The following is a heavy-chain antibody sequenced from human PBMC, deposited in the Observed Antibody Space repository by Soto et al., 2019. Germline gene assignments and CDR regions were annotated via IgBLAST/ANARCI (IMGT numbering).Heavy chain of an antibody. V-gene: IGHV1-69*12. J-gene: IGHJ6*02. CDR1: GGTFSSYA. CDR3: ARDPTPGELRLGYYYGMDV. D-gene: IGHD1-26*01. Sequence: QVQLVQSGAEVKKPGSSVKVSCKASGGTFSSYAISWVRQAPGQGLEWMGGIIPIFGTANYAQKFQGRVTITADESTSTAYRELSSLRSEDTAVYYCARDPTPGELRLGYYYGMDVWGQGTTVTVSS. CDR2: IIPIFGTA.